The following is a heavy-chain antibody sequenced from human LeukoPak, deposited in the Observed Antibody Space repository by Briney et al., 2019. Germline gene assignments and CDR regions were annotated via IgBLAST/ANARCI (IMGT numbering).Heavy chain of an antibody. J-gene: IGHJ6*03. CDR1: GYTFSDYY. CDR3: ARDYGSGSFHYYYYMDV. Sequence: WASVKVSCKASGYTFSDYYIHWVRQAPGQGLEWMGWINPKNGGTNYAQKFQGRVTMTRDTSISTAYMELSRLRSDDTAVYYCARDYGSGSFHYYYYMDVWGKGTTVTVSS. CDR2: INPKNGGT. V-gene: IGHV1-2*02. D-gene: IGHD3-10*01.